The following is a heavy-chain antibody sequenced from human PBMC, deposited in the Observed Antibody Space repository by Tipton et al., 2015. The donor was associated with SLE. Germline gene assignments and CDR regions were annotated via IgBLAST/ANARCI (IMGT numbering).Heavy chain of an antibody. CDR3: AGLHGYSYGLNWFDP. Sequence: TLSLTCSVSGVPITSGGFYWSWIRQPPGKGLEWIGYIYYSGSTNYNPSLKSRVTISLDTSKNQVSLKLTSVTAANTAVYYCAGLHGYSYGLNWFDPWGQGTLISVSS. CDR2: IYYSGST. V-gene: IGHV4-61*08. J-gene: IGHJ5*02. D-gene: IGHD5-18*01. CDR1: GVPITSGGFY.